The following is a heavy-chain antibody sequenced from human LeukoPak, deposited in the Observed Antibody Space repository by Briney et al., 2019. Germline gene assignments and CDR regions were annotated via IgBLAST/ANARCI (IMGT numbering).Heavy chain of an antibody. CDR1: GFTFDDYA. V-gene: IGHV3-9*01. D-gene: IGHD6-13*01. CDR3: ARSVAAAVTGAFDI. J-gene: IGHJ3*02. CDR2: ISWNSGSI. Sequence: GGSLRLSCAASGFTFDDYAMHWVRQAPGKGLEWVSGISWNSGSIGYADSVKGRFTISRDNAKNSLYLQMNSERAGDTAVYYCARSVAAAVTGAFDIWGQGTMVTVSS.